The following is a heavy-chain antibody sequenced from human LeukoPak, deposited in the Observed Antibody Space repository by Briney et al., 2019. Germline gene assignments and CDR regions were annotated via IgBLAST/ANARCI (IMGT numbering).Heavy chain of an antibody. J-gene: IGHJ4*02. D-gene: IGHD1-14*01. Sequence: WVRQAPGKGLEWIGSIYYSGSTYYNPSLKSRVTISVDTSKNQFSLKLSSVTAADTAVYYCARDITGSFDYWGQGNLVTVSS. CDR3: ARDITGSFDY. CDR2: IYYSGST. V-gene: IGHV4-39*07.